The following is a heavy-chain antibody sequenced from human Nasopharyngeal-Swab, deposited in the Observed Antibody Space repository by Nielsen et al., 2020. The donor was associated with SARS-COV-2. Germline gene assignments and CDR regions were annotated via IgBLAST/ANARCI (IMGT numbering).Heavy chain of an antibody. CDR2: LNPDNGDT. Sequence: SVTVSCQASLYIFTSYVINWVRQATGQGPEWMGWLNPDNGDTGYAESFQGRLTMTSNTSLPTAYMELTGLTSEDTAIYFCARMGLVAGDLWGQGTQVTVSS. CDR1: LYIFTSYV. J-gene: IGHJ5*02. V-gene: IGHV1-8*01. D-gene: IGHD2-21*01. CDR3: ARMGLVAGDL.